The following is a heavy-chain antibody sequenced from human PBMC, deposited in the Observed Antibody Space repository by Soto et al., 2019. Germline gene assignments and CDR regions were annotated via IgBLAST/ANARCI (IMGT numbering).Heavy chain of an antibody. V-gene: IGHV5-51*01. Sequence: GESLKISCKGSGYSFTSYWIGWVRQMPGKGLEWMGIIYPGDSDTRYSPSFQGQVTISADKSISTAYLQWSSLKASDTAMYYCARHWDPYGAVAGTTVQTLDYWGQGTLVTVSS. J-gene: IGHJ4*02. CDR3: ARHWDPYGAVAGTTVQTLDY. CDR2: IYPGDSDT. CDR1: GYSFTSYW. D-gene: IGHD6-19*01.